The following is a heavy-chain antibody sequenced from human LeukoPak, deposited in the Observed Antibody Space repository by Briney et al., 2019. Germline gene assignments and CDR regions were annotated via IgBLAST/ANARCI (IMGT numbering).Heavy chain of an antibody. CDR1: GYTFTSYG. D-gene: IGHD3-9*01. CDR2: ISAYNGNT. J-gene: IGHJ4*02. CDR3: ARSIGKLVDFDY. Sequence: ASVKVSCKASGYTFTSYGISWVRQAPGQGLEWMGWISAYNGNTNYAQKLQGRVTMTRDTSISTAYMELSRLRSDDTAVYYCARSIGKLVDFDYWGQGTLVTVSS. V-gene: IGHV1-18*01.